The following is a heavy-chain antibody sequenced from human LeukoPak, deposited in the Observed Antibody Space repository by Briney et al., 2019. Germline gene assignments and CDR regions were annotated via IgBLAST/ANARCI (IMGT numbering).Heavy chain of an antibody. D-gene: IGHD3-10*01. CDR2: ISTNGGST. CDR1: GFTFSNYI. Sequence: GGSLRLSCAASGFTFSNYIMTWVRQAPGKGLEWVSTISTNGGSTYYADSVKGRFTISRDNLKNTLYLQMNSLRAEDTAVYYCARKGRAGNAFDIWGQGTMVTVSS. CDR3: ARKGRAGNAFDI. J-gene: IGHJ3*02. V-gene: IGHV3-23*01.